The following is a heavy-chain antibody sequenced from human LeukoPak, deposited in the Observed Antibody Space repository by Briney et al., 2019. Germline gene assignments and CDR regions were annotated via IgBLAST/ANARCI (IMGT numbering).Heavy chain of an antibody. V-gene: IGHV4-34*01. J-gene: IGHJ5*02. D-gene: IGHD3-9*01. Sequence: SETLSLTCAVYGGSFSGYYWSWIRQPPGKGLEWIGEINHSGSTNYNPSLKSRVTISVDTSKNQFFLKLSSVTAADTAVYYCAGGWNYDSLTGYQKGFDPWGQGTLVTVSS. CDR3: AGGWNYDSLTGYQKGFDP. CDR1: GGSFSGYY. CDR2: INHSGST.